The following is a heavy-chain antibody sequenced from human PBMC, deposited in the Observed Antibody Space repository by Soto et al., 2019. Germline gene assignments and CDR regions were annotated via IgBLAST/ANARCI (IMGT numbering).Heavy chain of an antibody. V-gene: IGHV1-3*01. J-gene: IGHJ6*01. CDR2: IHAGNGNT. Sequence: QVQLVQSGPEMKKPGASVKLSCKASGYTFTTYSMHWVRQAPGQRLGWMGWIHAGNGNTEHSQKFQGRVTITMDTAASTAYLELRSLSSEDTAVYYGARAACSSTSCYNYYSDGMDVWGQGTAVTVS. CDR1: GYTFTTYS. D-gene: IGHD2-2*01. CDR3: ARAACSSTSCYNYYSDGMDV.